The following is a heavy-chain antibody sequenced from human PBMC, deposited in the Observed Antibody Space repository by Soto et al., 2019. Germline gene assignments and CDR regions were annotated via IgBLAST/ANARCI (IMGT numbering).Heavy chain of an antibody. D-gene: IGHD3-9*01. CDR2: IYYSGST. J-gene: IGHJ3*02. CDR3: ARVNPHYDTLTGYHDDFDI. CDR1: GDSITSYY. V-gene: IGHV4-59*01. Sequence: SETLSLTCTVSGDSITSYYWSWIRQPPGKGLEWIGHIYYSGSTNYSPSLKSRVAMSVDTSKNQVSLQLTSVTAADTAVYYCARVNPHYDTLTGYHDDFDIWGQGPMVTVSS.